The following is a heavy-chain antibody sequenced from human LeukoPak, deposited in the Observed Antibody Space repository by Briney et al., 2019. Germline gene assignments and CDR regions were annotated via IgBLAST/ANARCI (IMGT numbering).Heavy chain of an antibody. J-gene: IGHJ4*02. V-gene: IGHV1-24*01. D-gene: IGHD3-16*02. CDR1: GYTLTELS. CDR3: ATVGPYDYVWGSYRTFDY. CDR2: FDPEDGET. Sequence: ASVKVSCKVSGYTLTELSMHWVRQAPGKGLEWMGGFDPEDGETIYAQKFQGRVTMTEDTSTDTAYMELSSLRSEDTAVYYCATVGPYDYVWGSYRTFDYWGQGTLVTVSS.